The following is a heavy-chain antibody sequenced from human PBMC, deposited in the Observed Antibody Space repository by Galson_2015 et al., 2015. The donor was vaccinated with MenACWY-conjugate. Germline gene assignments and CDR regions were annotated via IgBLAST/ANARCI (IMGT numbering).Heavy chain of an antibody. D-gene: IGHD5-18*01. CDR1: GGTFSSYA. V-gene: IGHV1-69*04. Sequence: SVKVSCKASGGTFSSYAISWVRQAPGQGLEWMGRIIPILGIANYAQKFQGRVTITADESTSTAYMELSSLRSEDTAVYYCARGGPAMVTIDAFDIWGQGTMVTVSS. J-gene: IGHJ3*02. CDR2: IIPILGIA. CDR3: ARGGPAMVTIDAFDI.